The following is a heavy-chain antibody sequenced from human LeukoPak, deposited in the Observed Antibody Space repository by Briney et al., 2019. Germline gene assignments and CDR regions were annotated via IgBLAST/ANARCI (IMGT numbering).Heavy chain of an antibody. Sequence: ASVKVSCKASGYTFTSYYMHWVRQAPGQGLEWMGIINPSGGSTSYAQKFQGRVTMTRDTSTSTVYMELSRLRSDDTAVYYCATSPRQTTVIRGGVYYWGQGTLVTVSS. CDR1: GYTFTSYY. CDR3: ATSPRQTTVIRGGVYY. D-gene: IGHD4-11*01. CDR2: INPSGGST. J-gene: IGHJ4*02. V-gene: IGHV1-46*01.